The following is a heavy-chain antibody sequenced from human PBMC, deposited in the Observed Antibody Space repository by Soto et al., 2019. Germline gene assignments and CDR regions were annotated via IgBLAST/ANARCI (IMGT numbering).Heavy chain of an antibody. CDR2: ISGGGTT. CDR1: GFTFSSYA. V-gene: IGHV3-23*01. Sequence: PGGSLRLSCAASGFTFSSYAMSWVRQAPGKGLEWVSAISGGGTTYYADSVKGRFTISRDNSKNTLSLQMNSLRAEDTALYHCATGYRSAYGPFDSWGQGTLVTVSS. CDR3: ATGYRSAYGPFDS. D-gene: IGHD5-12*01. J-gene: IGHJ4*02.